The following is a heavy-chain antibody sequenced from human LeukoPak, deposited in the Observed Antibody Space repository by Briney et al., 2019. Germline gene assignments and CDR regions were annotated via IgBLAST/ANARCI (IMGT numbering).Heavy chain of an antibody. Sequence: SETLSLTCTVSGGSISSGGYYWSWIRQHSGKGLEWIGYIYYSGSTNYNPSLKSRVTISVDTSKNQFSLKLSSVTAADTAVYYCARHSGGYEPFDYWGQGTLVTVSS. CDR2: IYYSGST. CDR3: ARHSGGYEPFDY. J-gene: IGHJ4*02. CDR1: GGSISSGGYY. V-gene: IGHV4-61*08. D-gene: IGHD5-12*01.